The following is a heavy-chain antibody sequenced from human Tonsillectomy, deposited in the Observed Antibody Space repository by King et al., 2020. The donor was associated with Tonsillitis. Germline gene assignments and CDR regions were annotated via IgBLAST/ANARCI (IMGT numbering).Heavy chain of an antibody. J-gene: IGHJ5*02. CDR2: IYHSGST. D-gene: IGHD1-1*01. Sequence: VQLQESGPGLVKPSETLSLTCAVSGYSISSGYYWGWIRQPPGKGLEWIGSIYHSGSTYYNPSLKSRVTISVDTSKNQFSLKLSSVTAADTAVYYCASGIKAVSGGWFDPWGQGTLVTVSS. V-gene: IGHV4-38-2*01. CDR1: GYSISSGYY. CDR3: ASGIKAVSGGWFDP.